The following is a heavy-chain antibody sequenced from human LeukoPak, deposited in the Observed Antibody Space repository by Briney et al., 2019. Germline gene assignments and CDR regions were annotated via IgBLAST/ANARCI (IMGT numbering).Heavy chain of an antibody. D-gene: IGHD2-2*01. J-gene: IGHJ2*01. CDR3: AANSLGYCSSTSWEGCYLDL. CDR2: IYPGDSDT. CDR1: GYRFTSYW. Sequence: GEALQISCKGSGYRFTSYWIGWVRQLPGKGLEWMGIIYPGDSDTRYSPSFQGQVTISADKSSSTPYLQWSSLKASDTAMYYCAANSLGYCSSTSWEGCYLDLWGRGTLVTVSS. V-gene: IGHV5-51*01.